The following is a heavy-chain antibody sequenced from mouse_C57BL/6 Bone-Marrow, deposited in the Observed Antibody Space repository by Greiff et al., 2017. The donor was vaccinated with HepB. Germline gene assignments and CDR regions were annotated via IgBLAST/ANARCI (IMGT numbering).Heavy chain of an antibody. J-gene: IGHJ4*01. D-gene: IGHD2-3*01. CDR3: TRWAGDGYLYYYAMDY. V-gene: IGHV1-15*01. Sequence: QVHVKQSGAELVRPGASVTLSCKASGYTFTDYEMHWVKQTPVHGLEWIGAIDPETGGTAYNQKFKGKAILTADKSSSTAYMELRSLTSEDSAVYYCTRWAGDGYLYYYAMDYWGQGTSVTVSS. CDR1: GYTFTDYE. CDR2: IDPETGGT.